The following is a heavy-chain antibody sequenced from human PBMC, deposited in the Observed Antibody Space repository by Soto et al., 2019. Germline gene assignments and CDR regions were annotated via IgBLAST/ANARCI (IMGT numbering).Heavy chain of an antibody. CDR3: ATVPSAYDSSGHFGGMDV. V-gene: IGHV1-24*01. J-gene: IGHJ6*02. Sequence: ASVKVSCKASGGTFSSYAISWVRQAPGQGLEWMGGFDPEDGETIYAQKFQGRVTMTEDTSTDTAYMELSSLRSEDTAVYYCATVPSAYDSSGHFGGMDVWGQGTTVTVSS. D-gene: IGHD3-22*01. CDR1: GGTFSSYA. CDR2: FDPEDGET.